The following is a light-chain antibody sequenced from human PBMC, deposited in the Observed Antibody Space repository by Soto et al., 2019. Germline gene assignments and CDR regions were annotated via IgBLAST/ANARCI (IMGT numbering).Light chain of an antibody. V-gene: IGLV1-40*01. CDR3: TSYTKTSPLL. CDR1: SSNIGAGYD. Sequence: QSVLTQPPSVSGAPGQRVTISCSGSSSNIGAGYDVHWYQQLPGTAPKLLIYDNNNRPSGVPGRFSGSKSGTSASLAITGLQAEDEADYYCTSYTKTSPLLFGPGTKLTV. CDR2: DNN. J-gene: IGLJ1*01.